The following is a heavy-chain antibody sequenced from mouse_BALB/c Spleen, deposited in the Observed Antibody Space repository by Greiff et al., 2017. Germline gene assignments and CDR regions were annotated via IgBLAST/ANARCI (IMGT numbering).Heavy chain of an antibody. J-gene: IGHJ3*01. V-gene: IGHV5-6*01. Sequence: EVKLMESGGDLVKPGGSLKLSCAASGFTFSSYGMSWVRQTPDKRLEWVATISSGGSYTYYPDSVKGRFTISRDNAKNTLYLQMSSLKSEDTAMYYCARHGSSSSGFAYWGQGTLVTVSA. CDR3: ARHGSSSSGFAY. CDR2: ISSGGSYT. CDR1: GFTFSSYG. D-gene: IGHD1-1*01.